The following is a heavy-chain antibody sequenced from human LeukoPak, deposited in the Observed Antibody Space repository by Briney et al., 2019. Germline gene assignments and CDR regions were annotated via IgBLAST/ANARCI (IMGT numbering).Heavy chain of an antibody. CDR2: IIPIFGTA. D-gene: IGHD3-22*01. Sequence: GASVKVSCKASGGTFSSYAISWVRQAPGQGLEWMGGIIPIFGTANYAQKFQGRVTITADESTSTAYMELSSLRSEDTAVYYCARAPLYYDSSGYYFYYRGQGTLVTVSS. J-gene: IGHJ4*02. CDR1: GGTFSSYA. CDR3: ARAPLYYDSSGYYFYY. V-gene: IGHV1-69*13.